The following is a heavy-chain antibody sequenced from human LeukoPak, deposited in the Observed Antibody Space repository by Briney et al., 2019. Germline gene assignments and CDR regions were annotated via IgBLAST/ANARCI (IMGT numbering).Heavy chain of an antibody. D-gene: IGHD2-2*01. V-gene: IGHV3-30-3*01. CDR3: TAHIVVVPAVTDAFDI. Sequence: GGSLRLSCAASGVTFSSYAMHWVRQAPGKGLEWVAVISYDGSNKYYADSVKGRFTISRDNSKNTLYLQMNSLRAEDTAVYYCTAHIVVVPAVTDAFDIWGQGTMVTVSS. CDR1: GVTFSSYA. J-gene: IGHJ3*02. CDR2: ISYDGSNK.